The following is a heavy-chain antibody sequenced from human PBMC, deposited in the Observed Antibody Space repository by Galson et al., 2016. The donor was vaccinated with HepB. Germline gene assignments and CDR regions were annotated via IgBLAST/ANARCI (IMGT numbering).Heavy chain of an antibody. Sequence: SLRLSCAASGFTFSSCAMSWVRQAPGKGLEWVSGIRRSGDSTYYAESMRGRFTISRDNSKKMLYLQMSSLRAEDTALYYCLKEYPQEAVAWGQGTLVSVSS. CDR1: GFTFSSCA. CDR2: IRRSGDST. J-gene: IGHJ4*02. V-gene: IGHV3-23*01. CDR3: LKEYPQEAVA. D-gene: IGHD6-19*01.